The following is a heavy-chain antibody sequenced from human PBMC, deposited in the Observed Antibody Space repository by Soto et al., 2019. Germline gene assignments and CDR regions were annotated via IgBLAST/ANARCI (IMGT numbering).Heavy chain of an antibody. J-gene: IGHJ5*02. V-gene: IGHV4-4*07. D-gene: IGHD1-1*01. CDR3: VRDGTKTLRDWFDP. Sequence: SETLSLTCTVSGASISGFYWSWIRKSAGKGLEWIGRIYDTGTTDYNPSLKSRVLMSVDTSKKQFSLKLRSVTAADTAVYHCVRDGTKTLRDWFDPWGQGISVTVS. CDR1: GASISGFY. CDR2: IYDTGTT.